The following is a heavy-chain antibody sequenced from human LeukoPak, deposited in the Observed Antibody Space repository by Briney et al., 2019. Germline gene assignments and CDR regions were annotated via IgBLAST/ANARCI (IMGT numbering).Heavy chain of an antibody. Sequence: ASVKVSCKASGYTFTSYDINWVRQATGQGLEWMGWMNPNSGNTGYAQKFQGRVTMTRNTSISTAYMELSSPRSEDTAVYYCARGQSSSWSGTPNYWGQGTLVTVSS. D-gene: IGHD6-13*01. CDR2: MNPNSGNT. J-gene: IGHJ4*02. CDR1: GYTFTSYD. CDR3: ARGQSSSWSGTPNY. V-gene: IGHV1-8*01.